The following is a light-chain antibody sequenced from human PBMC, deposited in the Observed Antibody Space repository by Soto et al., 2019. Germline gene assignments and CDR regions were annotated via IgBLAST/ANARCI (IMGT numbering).Light chain of an antibody. J-gene: IGKJ2*01. CDR1: QSITNW. V-gene: IGKV1-5*03. Sequence: DIQMTQSPSTLSASVGDRVTITCRAGQSITNWLAWYQQKPGKAPKLLIYKASSLESGVPSRFSGSGSGTEFTLTISSLQPDDFATYYCQQYNSFSPYTFGQGTKLEIK. CDR3: QQYNSFSPYT. CDR2: KAS.